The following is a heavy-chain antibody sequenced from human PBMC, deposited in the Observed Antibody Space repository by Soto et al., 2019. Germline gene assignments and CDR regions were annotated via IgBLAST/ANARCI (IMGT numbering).Heavy chain of an antibody. J-gene: IGHJ6*02. V-gene: IGHV1-18*01. D-gene: IGHD5-12*01. Sequence: GASVKVSCKASGYTFTSYGISWVRQAPGQGLEWMGWISAYNGNTNYAQKLQGRVTMTTDTSTSTAYMELRSLRSDDTAVYYCARRSAGYDYYYYYVMDVWGQGTTVTVSS. CDR3: ARRSAGYDYYYYYVMDV. CDR1: GYTFTSYG. CDR2: ISAYNGNT.